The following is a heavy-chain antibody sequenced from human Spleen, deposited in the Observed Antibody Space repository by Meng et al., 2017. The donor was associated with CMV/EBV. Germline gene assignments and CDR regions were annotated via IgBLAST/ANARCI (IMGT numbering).Heavy chain of an antibody. CDR1: EVTFSNYW. J-gene: IGHJ4*02. CDR3: ARGLHTSSGGLVGY. D-gene: IGHD6-13*01. V-gene: IGHV3-74*01. CDR2: INSDGSTT. Sequence: GSLRLSCAASEVTFSNYWMHWVRQAPGKGLVWVSRINSDGSTTNYADSVKGRFTVSRDNAKNTLFLQMNSLRADDTAVYYCARGLHTSSGGLVGYWGQGTLVTVSS.